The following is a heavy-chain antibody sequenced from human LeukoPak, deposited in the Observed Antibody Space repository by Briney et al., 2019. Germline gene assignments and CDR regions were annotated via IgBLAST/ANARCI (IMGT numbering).Heavy chain of an antibody. V-gene: IGHV3-7*03. CDR3: AKDNRRHYTSGPNPDSLH. CDR2: IKHDGSEK. J-gene: IGHJ4*02. D-gene: IGHD6-19*01. Sequence: PGGSLRLSCAASGFTFSKYAMSWVRQAPGKGLEWVASIKHDGSEKYYVDSVRGRFTISRDNTKNSLYLQMNSLRVEDTAFYYCAKDNRRHYTSGPNPDSLHWGQGALVTVSS. CDR1: GFTFSKYA.